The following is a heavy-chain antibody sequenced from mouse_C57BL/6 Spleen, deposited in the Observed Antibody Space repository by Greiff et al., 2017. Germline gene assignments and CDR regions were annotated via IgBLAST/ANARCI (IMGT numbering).Heavy chain of an antibody. D-gene: IGHD4-1*01. CDR3: TSGGLGPY. Sequence: VQLKQSGAELVRPGASVTLSCKASGYTFTDYEMHWVKQTPVHGPEWIGAIDPETGGPASNPKFKGKAILTADKSPNMAYMELRSLTSEDSAVYNCTSGGLGPYWGQGTLVTVSA. V-gene: IGHV1-15*01. J-gene: IGHJ3*01. CDR1: GYTFTDYE. CDR2: IDPETGGP.